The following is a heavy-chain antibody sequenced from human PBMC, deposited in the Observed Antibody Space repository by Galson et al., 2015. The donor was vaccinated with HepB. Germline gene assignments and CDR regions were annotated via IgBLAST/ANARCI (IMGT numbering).Heavy chain of an antibody. CDR1: GFTFSSYG. J-gene: IGHJ6*02. CDR3: AREPPTSPTMITRGGRGFYYYYGMDV. CDR2: IWYDGSDK. V-gene: IGHV3-33*01. D-gene: IGHD4-23*01. Sequence: SLRLSCAASGFTFSSYGMHWVRQAPGKGLEWVAVIWYDGSDKYYADSVKGRFTIFKDNSKSTLYLQMNSLRAEDTAVYYCAREPPTSPTMITRGGRGFYYYYGMDVWGQGTTVTISS.